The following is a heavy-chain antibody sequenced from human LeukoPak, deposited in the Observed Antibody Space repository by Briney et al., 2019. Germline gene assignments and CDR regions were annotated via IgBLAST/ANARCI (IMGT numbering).Heavy chain of an antibody. CDR2: INPSGGST. V-gene: IGHV1-46*01. Sequence: ASVKVSCKASGYTFTSYYMHWVRQAPGQGLEWMGIINPSGGSTSYAQKFQGRVTMTRDMSTSTVYMELSSLRSEDTAVYSCARDACTNGVCSYYFAYWGQGTLVTVSS. CDR1: GYTFTSYY. J-gene: IGHJ4*02. CDR3: ARDACTNGVCSYYFAY. D-gene: IGHD2-8*01.